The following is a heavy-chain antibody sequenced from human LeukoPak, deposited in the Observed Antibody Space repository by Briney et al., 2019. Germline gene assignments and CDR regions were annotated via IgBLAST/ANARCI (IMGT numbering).Heavy chain of an antibody. D-gene: IGHD2-8*02. CDR3: ARHPVRGSGTGPFDY. Sequence: GASLQLSCKGTGYHFTSYWIGWARQMPGKGLEWMGIIYPGDSDTRYSPSFQGQVTISADKSISTAYLQWSSLKASDTAMYYCARHPVRGSGTGPFDYWGQGTLVSASS. CDR1: GYHFTSYW. CDR2: IYPGDSDT. J-gene: IGHJ4*02. V-gene: IGHV5-51*01.